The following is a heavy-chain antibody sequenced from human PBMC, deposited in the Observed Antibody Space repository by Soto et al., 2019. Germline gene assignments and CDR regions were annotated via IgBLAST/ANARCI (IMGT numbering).Heavy chain of an antibody. V-gene: IGHV3-30-3*01. J-gene: IGHJ6*02. D-gene: IGHD2-15*01. CDR2: ISYDGNNK. CDR3: ARAGCDGGSCYTLVGLRYGMDV. Sequence: QVQLVESGGGVVQPGRSLRLSCAASGFTFSSYAMYWVRQAPGKGLEWMTVISYDGNNKYYADSVKGRFTISRDNSKNTRDLQRNSLRAEDTAVYYCARAGCDGGSCYTLVGLRYGMDVWGQGTTVTVSS. CDR1: GFTFSSYA.